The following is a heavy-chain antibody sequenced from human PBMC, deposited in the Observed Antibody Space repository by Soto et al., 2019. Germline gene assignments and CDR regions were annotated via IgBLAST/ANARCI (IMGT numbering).Heavy chain of an antibody. D-gene: IGHD3-3*01. Sequence: ASVKVSCKASGYTFTSYGISWVRQAPGQGPEWMGWISAYNGNTNYAQKVQGRVTMTTDTSTSTAYMELRSLRSDDTAVYYCARSGMYDFWSANYQPYYSSGMDVWGQGTTVTVS. J-gene: IGHJ6*02. CDR2: ISAYNGNT. CDR1: GYTFTSYG. CDR3: ARSGMYDFWSANYQPYYSSGMDV. V-gene: IGHV1-18*01.